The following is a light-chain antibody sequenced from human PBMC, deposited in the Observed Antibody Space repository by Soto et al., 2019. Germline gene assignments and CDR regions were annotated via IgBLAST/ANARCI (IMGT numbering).Light chain of an antibody. CDR2: DVT. CDR1: SSDVGGYNY. CDR3: CSYAGSYSYV. J-gene: IGLJ1*01. V-gene: IGLV2-11*01. Sequence: QSALTQPPSASGSPGQSLTISCTGTSSDVGGYNYVSWYQQHPGKAPKLMIYDVTKRPSGVPNRFSGSKSGNRASLTISGLQAEDEADYYCCSYAGSYSYVFGVGTKLTVL.